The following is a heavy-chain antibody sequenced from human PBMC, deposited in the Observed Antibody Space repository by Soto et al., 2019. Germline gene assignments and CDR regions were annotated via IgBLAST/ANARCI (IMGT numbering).Heavy chain of an antibody. D-gene: IGHD5-12*01. J-gene: IGHJ4*02. CDR1: GFTFGSYA. V-gene: IGHV3-23*01. CDR2: ITGGGDNT. Sequence: GGSLRLSCAASGFTFGSYAMSWVRQAPGKGLEWVSAITGGGDNTYYADSVKGRFTISRDNSKNTLYLQMNSLRAEDTAVYYCASRVEMATIGYFDYWGQGTLVTVSS. CDR3: ASRVEMATIGYFDY.